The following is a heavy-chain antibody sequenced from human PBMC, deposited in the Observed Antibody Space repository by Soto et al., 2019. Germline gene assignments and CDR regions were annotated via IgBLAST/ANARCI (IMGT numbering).Heavy chain of an antibody. CDR2: INPSEGST. CDR1: GYTLTNNY. CDR3: ARDRQVTTTLSPWGSGDY. D-gene: IGHD4-4*01. J-gene: IGHJ4*02. Sequence: QVQLVQSGAEVKRPGASVKVSCKASGYTLTNNYMHWVRQAPGQGLEWMGIINPSEGSTTYAHKFQGRLTLTRDTSTSTIYMELSSLRSDDTAVYFCARDRQVTTTLSPWGSGDYWGQGTLVTVSS. V-gene: IGHV1-46*01.